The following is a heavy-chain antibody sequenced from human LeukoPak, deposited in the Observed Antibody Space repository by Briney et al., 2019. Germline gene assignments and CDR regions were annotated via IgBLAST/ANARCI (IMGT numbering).Heavy chain of an antibody. Sequence: PGGSLRLSCAASEFTFSNYAMSWVRQAPGKGLEWVSGSTGTGYSTYYADSVKGRFTISRDNSKNTLYLQMNSLRAEDTAVYYCAKGKDNWNYAEYFQHWGQGTLVTVSS. CDR3: AKGKDNWNYAEYFQH. CDR1: EFTFSNYA. J-gene: IGHJ1*01. D-gene: IGHD1-7*01. CDR2: STGTGYST. V-gene: IGHV3-23*01.